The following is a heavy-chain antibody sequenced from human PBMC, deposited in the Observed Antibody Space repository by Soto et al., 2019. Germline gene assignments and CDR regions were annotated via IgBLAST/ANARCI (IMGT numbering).Heavy chain of an antibody. CDR1: GFTFSDYY. CDR3: ARNGNAYFWSGYYYYYGMDV. V-gene: IGHV3-11*01. J-gene: IGHJ6*02. CDR2: ISSSGSTI. D-gene: IGHD3-3*01. Sequence: GGSLRLSCAASGFTFSDYYMSWIRQAPGKGLEWVSYISSSGSTIYDADSVKGRFTISRDNAKNSLYLQMNSLRAEDTAVYYCARNGNAYFWSGYYYYYGMDVWGQGTTVTVSS.